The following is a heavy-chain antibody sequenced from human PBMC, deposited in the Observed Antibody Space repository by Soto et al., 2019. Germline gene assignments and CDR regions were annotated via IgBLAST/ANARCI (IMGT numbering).Heavy chain of an antibody. CDR1: EDRFSGYP. Sequence: AVKVSCKGSEDRFSGYPVSWLRQAPGQGLEWMGEIIPILATTNYAQKFQGRVTITADEATYTVYMELNSLRYEDTALYYCARGARYDFWSGYYASFDYWGQGSQVTVS. CDR2: IIPILATT. J-gene: IGHJ4*02. V-gene: IGHV1-69*13. CDR3: ARGARYDFWSGYYASFDY. D-gene: IGHD3-3*01.